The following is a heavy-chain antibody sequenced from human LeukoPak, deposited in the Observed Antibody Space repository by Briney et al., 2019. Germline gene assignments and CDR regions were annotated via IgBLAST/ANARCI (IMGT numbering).Heavy chain of an antibody. Sequence: GGSLRLSCAASGFTFSGYAMSCVRQAPGKGLEWVSLISGSGGSTNYADSVKGRFTISRDNSKNTLYLQMNSLRAEDTAVYYCAKSHPKRLELRYWLLDPWGQGILVTVSS. CDR2: ISGSGGST. V-gene: IGHV3-23*01. J-gene: IGHJ5*02. CDR1: GFTFSGYA. CDR3: AKSHPKRLELRYWLLDP. D-gene: IGHD1-7*01.